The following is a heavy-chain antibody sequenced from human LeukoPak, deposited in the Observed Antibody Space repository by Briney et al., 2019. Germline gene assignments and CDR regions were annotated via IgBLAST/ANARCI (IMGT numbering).Heavy chain of an antibody. J-gene: IGHJ4*02. D-gene: IGHD5-12*01. Sequence: SETLSLTCTVSGGSISNYFWTWIRQPPGKGLEWIGYIYYSGSTNYNPSLKSRVTISVDTSKNQFSLKLSSVTAADTAVYYCARQRYSGYDFWGFDYWGQGTLVTVSS. CDR1: GGSISNYF. CDR3: ARQRYSGYDFWGFDY. CDR2: IYYSGST. V-gene: IGHV4-59*08.